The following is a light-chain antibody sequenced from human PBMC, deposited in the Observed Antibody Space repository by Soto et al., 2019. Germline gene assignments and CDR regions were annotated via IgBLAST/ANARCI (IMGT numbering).Light chain of an antibody. CDR1: QGIANY. CDR3: QKYNGDPFT. CDR2: AAS. V-gene: IGKV1-27*01. J-gene: IGKJ3*01. Sequence: DIQMTQSPSSLSASVGDRVTITCRASQGIANYLAWYQQKPGKVPKLLIYAASTLEPGVPSRFSGSGFGTDFTLSISSLQPEDFATYYCQKYNGDPFTLDLGPKWISN.